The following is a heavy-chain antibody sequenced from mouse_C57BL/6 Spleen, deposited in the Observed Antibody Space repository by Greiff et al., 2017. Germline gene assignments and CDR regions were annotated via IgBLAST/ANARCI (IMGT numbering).Heavy chain of an antibody. V-gene: IGHV7-1*01. CDR3: ARDITTVGYFDD. CDR1: GFTFSDFY. CDR2: SRNKANDYTA. D-gene: IGHD1-1*01. Sequence: EVKLVESGGGLVQSGRSLRLSCATSGFTFSDFYMAWVRQAPGKGLEWIAASRNKANDYTAEYSASVMGRFIVSSDTSQSILYLQMNARRAEDTAIYYCARDITTVGYFDDWGTGTTVTVSS. J-gene: IGHJ1*03.